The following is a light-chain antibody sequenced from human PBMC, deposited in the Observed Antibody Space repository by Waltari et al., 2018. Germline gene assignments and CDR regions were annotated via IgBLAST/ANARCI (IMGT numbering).Light chain of an antibody. CDR1: QGISSS. CDR3: QQLNSYPPYT. V-gene: IGKV1-9*01. Sequence: DIQLTQSPSFLSASVGDRVTITCRASQGISSSLAWYQQKPGKAPKLLIYAASTLQSGVPSRFSGSGSGTEFTLTISSLQPEDFATYYCQQLNSYPPYTFGQGTKLEIK. J-gene: IGKJ2*01. CDR2: AAS.